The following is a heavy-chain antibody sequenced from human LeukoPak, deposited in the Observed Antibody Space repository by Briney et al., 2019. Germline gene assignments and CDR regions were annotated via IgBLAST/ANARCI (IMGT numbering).Heavy chain of an antibody. Sequence: GGSLRLSCAASGFTFSSYSMNWVRHPPGKGLELVSSISSSGSYIYYADSVKGRFSISRDSAKNSLYLQMNSLRAEDTAVYYCARGPQFCSGGGCYGYYFDYWGQGTLVTVSS. J-gene: IGHJ4*02. D-gene: IGHD2-15*01. CDR2: ISSSGSYI. CDR3: ARGPQFCSGGGCYGYYFDY. CDR1: GFTFSSYS. V-gene: IGHV3-21*01.